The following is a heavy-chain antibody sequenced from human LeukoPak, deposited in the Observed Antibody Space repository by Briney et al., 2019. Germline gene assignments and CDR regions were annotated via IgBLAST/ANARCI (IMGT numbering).Heavy chain of an antibody. CDR1: GLTFRNYG. J-gene: IGHJ4*02. CDR2: IFNDDVTK. D-gene: IGHD2-15*01. Sequence: PGGSLRLSCTVSGLTFRNYGLHWVRQAPGKGLEWVAVIFNDDVTKYYADSVKGRFTISRDNSENTLYLQMNGLSAEDTAVYYCATDGLPVEVVGATLEYWGQGTLVTVSS. CDR3: ATDGLPVEVVGATLEY. V-gene: IGHV3-33*03.